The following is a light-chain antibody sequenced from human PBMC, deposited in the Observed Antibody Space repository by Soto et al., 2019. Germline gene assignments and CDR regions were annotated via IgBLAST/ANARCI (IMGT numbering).Light chain of an antibody. CDR1: SSDVGGYNY. Sequence: QSALTQPPSASGSPGQSVTISCTGTSSDVGGYNYVSWYQQHPGKAPKLMIYEVSKRPSGVPDRFSGSKSGNTASLTVSGLQDEDEYDYYCSSYAGSNNGFGGGTKVTVL. CDR3: SSYAGSNNG. V-gene: IGLV2-8*01. J-gene: IGLJ2*01. CDR2: EVS.